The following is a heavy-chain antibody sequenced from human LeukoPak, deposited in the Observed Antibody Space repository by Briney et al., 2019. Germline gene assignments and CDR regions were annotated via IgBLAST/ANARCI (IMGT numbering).Heavy chain of an antibody. CDR1: GGSVSSRSYY. Sequence: PSETLSLTCTVSGGSVSSRSYYWGWIRQPPGKGLEWIGRIYTSGSTNYNPSLKSRVTMSVDTSKNQFSLKLSSVTAADTAVYYCARNWATDYSFDYWGQGTLVTVSS. V-gene: IGHV4-61*05. CDR3: ARNWATDYSFDY. D-gene: IGHD4-11*01. J-gene: IGHJ4*02. CDR2: IYTSGST.